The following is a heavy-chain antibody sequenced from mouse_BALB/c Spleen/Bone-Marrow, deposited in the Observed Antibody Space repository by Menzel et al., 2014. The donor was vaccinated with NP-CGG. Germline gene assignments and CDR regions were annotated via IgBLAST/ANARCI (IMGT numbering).Heavy chain of an antibody. J-gene: IGHJ4*01. CDR1: GFTFSSYG. D-gene: IGHD4-1*01. Sequence: VKLVESGGDLVKPGGSLKLSCAASGFTFSSYGMSWVRQTPDKRREWVAPISSGGHYTYYLDSVKGRFTISRDNAKNTLYLQMSSLKSEDTAMFYCTRRGNWDGRNAMDCWGQGTSVTVSS. V-gene: IGHV5-6*02. CDR2: ISSGGHYT. CDR3: TRRGNWDGRNAMDC.